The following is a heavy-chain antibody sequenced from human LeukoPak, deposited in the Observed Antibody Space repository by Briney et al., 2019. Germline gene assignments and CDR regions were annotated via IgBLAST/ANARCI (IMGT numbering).Heavy chain of an antibody. V-gene: IGHV4-34*01. Sequence: PSETLSLTCAVYGGSFSGYYWSWIRQPPGKGLEWIGEINHSGSTNYNPSLKSRVTISVDTSKNQFSLKLSSVTAADTAVYYCAREVKQWLVRGVFDYWGQGTLVTVSS. D-gene: IGHD6-19*01. J-gene: IGHJ4*02. CDR2: INHSGST. CDR3: AREVKQWLVRGVFDY. CDR1: GGSFSGYY.